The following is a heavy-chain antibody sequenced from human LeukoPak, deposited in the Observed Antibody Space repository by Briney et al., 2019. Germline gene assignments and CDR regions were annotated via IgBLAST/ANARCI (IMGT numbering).Heavy chain of an antibody. CDR3: ARGDDIVVVVAAALSSY. J-gene: IGHJ4*02. CDR2: INPNSGGT. CDR1: GYTFTDYY. Sequence: ASVKVSCKASGYTFTDYYMHWLRQAPGQGLEWMGWINPNSGGTNYAQKFQGRVTMTRDTSISTAYMELSRLRSDDTAVYYCARGDDIVVVVAAALSSYWGQGTLVTVSS. V-gene: IGHV1-2*02. D-gene: IGHD2-15*01.